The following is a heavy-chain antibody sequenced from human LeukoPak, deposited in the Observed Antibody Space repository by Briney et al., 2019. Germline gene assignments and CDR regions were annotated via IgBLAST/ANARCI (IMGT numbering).Heavy chain of an antibody. Sequence: SETLSLTCTVSGGSISSYYWSWIRQPPGKGLEWIGYIYYSGSTNYNPSLKSRVTISVDTSKNQFSLKLSSVTAADTAVYYCARAGEHRLRSIVFDLRGQKTRVRLL. CDR1: GGSISSYY. V-gene: IGHV4-59*01. CDR2: IYYSGST. CDR3: ARAGEHRLRSIVFDL. J-gene: IGHJ5*02. D-gene: IGHD3-3*01.